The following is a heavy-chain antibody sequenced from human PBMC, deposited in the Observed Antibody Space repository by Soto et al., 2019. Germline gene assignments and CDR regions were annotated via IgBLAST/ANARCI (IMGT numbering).Heavy chain of an antibody. D-gene: IGHD3-3*01. CDR1: GYTFTSYD. J-gene: IGHJ6*02. Sequence: QVQLVQSGAEVKKPGASVKVSCKASGYTFTSYDINWVRQATGQGLEWMGWMNPNSGNTGYAQKFQGRVTMTRNTSISTASMELRSLRSEDTAVYYGARAEDFYYGMDVWGQGTTVTVSS. V-gene: IGHV1-8*01. CDR3: ARAEDFYYGMDV. CDR2: MNPNSGNT.